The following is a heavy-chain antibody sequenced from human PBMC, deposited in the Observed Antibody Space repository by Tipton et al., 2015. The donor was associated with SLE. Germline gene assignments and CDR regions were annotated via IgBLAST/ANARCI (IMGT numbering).Heavy chain of an antibody. CDR3: ARFDYSNWDDY. CDR2: IYYSGST. J-gene: IGHJ4*02. D-gene: IGHD4-11*01. Sequence: LRLSCTVSGDSISSGGYYWSWIRQHPGKGLEWIGYIYYSGSTYYNPSLQSRLTMSVDTSRNQFSLKLTSVTAADTAVYFCARFDYSNWDDYWGQGTLVTVSS. V-gene: IGHV4-31*02. CDR1: GDSISSGGYY.